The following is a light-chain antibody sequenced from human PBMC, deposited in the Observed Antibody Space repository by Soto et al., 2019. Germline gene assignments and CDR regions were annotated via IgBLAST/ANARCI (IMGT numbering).Light chain of an antibody. CDR2: DNN. Sequence: QAVVTQPPSASGTPGQRVTISCSGSSSNIGSNYVSWYQQLPGTAPKLLIYDNNQRPSGVPDRFSGSKSGTSASLAISGLRSEDEADYYCAAWDDSLSVLFGGGTKVTVL. J-gene: IGLJ3*02. V-gene: IGLV1-47*02. CDR1: SSNIGSNY. CDR3: AAWDDSLSVL.